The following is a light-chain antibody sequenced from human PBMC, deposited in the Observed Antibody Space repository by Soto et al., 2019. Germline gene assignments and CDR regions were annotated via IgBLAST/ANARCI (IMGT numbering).Light chain of an antibody. CDR3: LQDYNYPRT. CDR1: QGIRNE. Sequence: SASVGDRVTITCRASQGIRNELGWYQQKPGKAPKLLIYAASSLQSGVPSRFSGSGSGTDFTLTISSLQPEDFATYYCLQDYNYPRTFGPGTKVDIK. V-gene: IGKV1-6*01. CDR2: AAS. J-gene: IGKJ1*01.